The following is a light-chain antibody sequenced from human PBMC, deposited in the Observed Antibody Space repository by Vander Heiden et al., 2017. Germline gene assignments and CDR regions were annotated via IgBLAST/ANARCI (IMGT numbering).Light chain of an antibody. V-gene: IGLV1-36*01. CDR1: SSNIGNNA. CDR2: YDD. J-gene: IGLJ2*01. Sequence: QSVLTQPPSVSDVPRQRVTISCSGSSSNIGNNAVNWYQQLPGKGPRLLIYYDDLRPSGVADRFSGSKSGTSASLAITGLQSEDEADYYCAAWDDSLNGPVFGGGTKLTVL. CDR3: AAWDDSLNGPV.